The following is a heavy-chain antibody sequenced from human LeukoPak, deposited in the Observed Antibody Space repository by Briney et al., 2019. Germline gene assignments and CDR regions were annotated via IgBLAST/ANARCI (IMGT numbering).Heavy chain of an antibody. CDR2: ISYDGSNR. J-gene: IGHJ4*02. D-gene: IGHD6-13*01. CDR1: GFTFSSYA. V-gene: IGHV3-30*04. Sequence: GGSLRLSCAASGFTFSSYAMHWVRQAPGKGLEWVAAISYDGSNRYYADSVKGRFTISRDNSKNTLYLQMNSLRTEDTAVYYCVRLTAAGRRTDFDYWGQGTLVTVSS. CDR3: VRLTAAGRRTDFDY.